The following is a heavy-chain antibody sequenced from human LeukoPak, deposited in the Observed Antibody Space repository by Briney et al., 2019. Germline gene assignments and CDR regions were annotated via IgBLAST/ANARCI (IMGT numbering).Heavy chain of an antibody. Sequence: SVKVSCKASGGTFSSYAIGWVRQAPGQGLEWMGRIIPILGIANYAQKFQGRVTITADKSTSTAYMELSSLRSEDTAVYYCARRADGMLYGDRDAFDIWGQGTMVTVSS. CDR3: ARRADGMLYGDRDAFDI. D-gene: IGHD3-16*02. V-gene: IGHV1-69*04. CDR1: GGTFSSYA. CDR2: IIPILGIA. J-gene: IGHJ3*02.